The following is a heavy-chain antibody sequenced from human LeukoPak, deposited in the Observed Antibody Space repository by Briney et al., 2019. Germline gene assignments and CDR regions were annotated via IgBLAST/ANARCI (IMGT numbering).Heavy chain of an antibody. V-gene: IGHV3-64*01. D-gene: IGHD2-2*01. CDR3: ARGSSYMDV. CDR2: ISSNGGST. CDR1: GFTFSSYA. J-gene: IGHJ6*03. Sequence: GGSLRLSCAASGFTFSSYAMHWVRQAPGKGLEYVSAISSNGGSTYYANSVKGRFTTSRDNSKNTLYLQMGSLRAEDMAVYYCARGSSYMDVWGKGTTVTVSS.